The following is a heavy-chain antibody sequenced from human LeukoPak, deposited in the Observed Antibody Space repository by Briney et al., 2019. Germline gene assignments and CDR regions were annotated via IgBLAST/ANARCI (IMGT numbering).Heavy chain of an antibody. V-gene: IGHV4-59*01. CDR1: GGSISNY. D-gene: IGHD6-6*01. CDR3: ARDHSSSLEKEDAFDI. CDR2: IYYSGST. Sequence: SETLSLTCTVSGGSISNYWSWIRQPPGKGLEWIGYIYYSGSTNYNPSLKSRVTISVDTSKNQFSLKLSSVTAADTAVYYCARDHSSSLEKEDAFDIWGQGTMVTVSS. J-gene: IGHJ3*02.